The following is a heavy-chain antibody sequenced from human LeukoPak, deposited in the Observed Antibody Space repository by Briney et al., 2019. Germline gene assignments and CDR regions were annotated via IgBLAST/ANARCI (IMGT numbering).Heavy chain of an antibody. D-gene: IGHD5-18*01. CDR1: GGSISNYY. Sequence: SETLSLTCTVSGGSISNYYWSWIRQPPGKGLEWIGFIYYSGSTNYKSSLKSRVTISVDTSKNQFSLKLTSVTAADTAVYYCARTSAAMINGPFDYWGQGTLVTVSS. J-gene: IGHJ4*02. CDR2: IYYSGST. V-gene: IGHV4-59*01. CDR3: ARTSAAMINGPFDY.